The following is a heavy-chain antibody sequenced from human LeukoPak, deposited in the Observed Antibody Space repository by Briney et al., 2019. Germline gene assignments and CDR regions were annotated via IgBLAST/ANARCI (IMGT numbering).Heavy chain of an antibody. CDR1: GLPFSNYA. V-gene: IGHV3-23*01. D-gene: IGHD4-17*01. Sequence: GGSLRLSCAASGLPFSNYAMTWVRQAPGKGLEGVSSIRGDVGGGGTSYAASVKGRFTVYRANSKNTWYLQMNSLRAGDTAVYYCAKDPIGDYLGAFDSWGQGTLFPVSS. CDR3: AKDPIGDYLGAFDS. J-gene: IGHJ3*01. CDR2: IRGDVGGGGT.